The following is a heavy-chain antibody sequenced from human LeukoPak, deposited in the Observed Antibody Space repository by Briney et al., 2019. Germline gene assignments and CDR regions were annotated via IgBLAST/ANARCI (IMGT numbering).Heavy chain of an antibody. CDR3: ARDASGWEPTTSYLYYYYYYMDV. CDR1: GGFISSGSYY. V-gene: IGHV4-61*02. CDR2: IYTSGST. D-gene: IGHD1-26*01. Sequence: SETLSLTCTVSGGFISSGSYYWSWIRQPAGKGLEWIGRIYTSGSTNYNPSLKSRVTISVDTSKNQFSLKLSSVTAADTAVYYCARDASGWEPTTSYLYYYYYYMDVWGKGTTVTASS. J-gene: IGHJ6*03.